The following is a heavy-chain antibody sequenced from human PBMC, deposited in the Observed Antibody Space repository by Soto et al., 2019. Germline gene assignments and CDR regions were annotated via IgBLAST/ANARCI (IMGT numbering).Heavy chain of an antibody. Sequence: TSETLFLTCTVSGGSISSGGYYWSWIRQHPGKGLEWIGYIYYSGSTYYNPSLKSRVTISVDTSKNQFSLKLSSVTAADTAVYYCASASMLTTYYFDYWGQGTLVTVSS. J-gene: IGHJ4*02. D-gene: IGHD2-8*01. CDR2: IYYSGST. CDR1: GGSISSGGYY. CDR3: ASASMLTTYYFDY. V-gene: IGHV4-31*03.